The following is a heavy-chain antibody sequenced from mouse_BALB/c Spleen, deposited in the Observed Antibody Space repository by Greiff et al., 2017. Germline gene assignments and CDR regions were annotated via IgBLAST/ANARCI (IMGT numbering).Heavy chain of an antibody. D-gene: IGHD2-10*02. CDR2: ISSGGSYT. V-gene: IGHV5-9-3*01. Sequence: EVKLVESGGGLVKPGGSLKLSCAASGFTFSSYAMSWVRQTPEKRLEWVATISSGGSYTYYPDSVKGRFTISRDNAKNTLYLQMSSLRSEDTAMYCCARQYDYDAMDYWGQGTSVTVSS. CDR1: GFTFSSYA. J-gene: IGHJ4*01. CDR3: ARQYDYDAMDY.